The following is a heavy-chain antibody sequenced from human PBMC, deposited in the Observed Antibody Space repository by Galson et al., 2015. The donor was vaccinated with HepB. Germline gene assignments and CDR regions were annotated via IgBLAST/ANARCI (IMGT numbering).Heavy chain of an antibody. V-gene: IGHV3-9*01. J-gene: IGHJ4*02. CDR1: GFTFDDYA. CDR2: ITWNSGSI. D-gene: IGHD6-19*01. Sequence: SLRLSCAASGFTFDDYAMHWVRQAPGKGLEWVASITWNSGSIEYADSVKGRFTISRDNAKSSLYMQMHSLRVEDTALYYCAKDTRSISLAGMNIDYWGQVTLCTVSS. CDR3: AKDTRSISLAGMNIDY.